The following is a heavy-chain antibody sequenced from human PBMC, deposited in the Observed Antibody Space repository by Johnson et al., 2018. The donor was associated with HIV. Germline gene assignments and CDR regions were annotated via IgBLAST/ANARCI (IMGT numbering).Heavy chain of an antibody. CDR3: AREFRYSSSPAHYAFDI. J-gene: IGHJ3*02. V-gene: IGHV3-7*05. CDR2: IKQDGSEK. Sequence: VQLVESGGDLIQPGGSLRLSCAASGFTVSSTYMSWVRQAPGKGLEWVANIKQDGSEKYYVDSVKGRFTISRDNAKNSLYLQMNSLRAEDTAVYYCAREFRYSSSPAHYAFDIWGQGTMVTVSS. CDR1: GFTVSSTY. D-gene: IGHD6-6*01.